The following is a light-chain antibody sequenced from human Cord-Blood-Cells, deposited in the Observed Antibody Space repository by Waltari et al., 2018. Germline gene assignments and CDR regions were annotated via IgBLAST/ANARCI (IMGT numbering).Light chain of an antibody. CDR3: QQYGSSPPRYT. V-gene: IGKV3-20*01. CDR2: GAS. J-gene: IGKJ2*01. Sequence: DIVLMQSPGTLSLSAGERATLACRASQSFSRSYLAWYQQKPGQAPRLLIYGASSRATGIPDRCSGSGSGTDFTLTISRLEPEDFAVYYCQQYGSSPPRYTCGQGTKLEIK. CDR1: QSFSRSY.